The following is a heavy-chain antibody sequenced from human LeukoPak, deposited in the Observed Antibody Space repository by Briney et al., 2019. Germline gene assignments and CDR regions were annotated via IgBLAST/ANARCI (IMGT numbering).Heavy chain of an antibody. CDR3: ARNPETLDAFDI. J-gene: IGHJ3*02. V-gene: IGHV4-39*07. CDR1: GGSISSSSYY. Sequence: SETLSLTCTVSGGSISSSSYYWGWIRQPPGTGLEWIGSIYYSGSTNYNPSLKSRVTISVDTSKNQFSLKLSSVTAADTAVYYCARNPETLDAFDIWGQGTMVTVSS. CDR2: IYYSGST.